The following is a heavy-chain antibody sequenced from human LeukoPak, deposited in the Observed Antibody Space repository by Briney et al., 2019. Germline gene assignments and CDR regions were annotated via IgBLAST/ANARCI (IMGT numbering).Heavy chain of an antibody. J-gene: IGHJ5*02. CDR3: ARVGIRGIPETWWFDP. CDR1: GGSINDY. CDR2: IYYSGST. D-gene: IGHD3-10*01. V-gene: IGHV4-59*01. Sequence: SETLSLTCTVSGGSINDYWSWIRQPPGKGLEWIGHIYYSGSTYYNPSLKSRVTISVDTSKDQFSLKLTSVTAADTAVYYCARVGIRGIPETWWFDPWGQGTLVTVSS.